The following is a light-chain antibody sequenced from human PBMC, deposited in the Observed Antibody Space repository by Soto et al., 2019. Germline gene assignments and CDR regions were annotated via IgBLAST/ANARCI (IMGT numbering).Light chain of an antibody. J-gene: IGLJ3*02. Sequence: QSALTQPASVSGSPGQSVTISCTGTSSDVGGYNYASWYQHHPGKAPKLMIYEVSNRPSGVSNRVSGSKSGNTASLTIPGLRAEDEADYYCSSYTSSSIVFGGGTKVTVL. CDR2: EVS. CDR3: SSYTSSSIV. CDR1: SSDVGGYNY. V-gene: IGLV2-14*01.